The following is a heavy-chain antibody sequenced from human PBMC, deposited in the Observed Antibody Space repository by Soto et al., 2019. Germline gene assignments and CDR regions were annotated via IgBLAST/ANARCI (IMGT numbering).Heavy chain of an antibody. D-gene: IGHD3-3*01. J-gene: IGHJ6*02. CDR1: GFTFSSYS. CDR2: ISSSSSYI. Sequence: GESLKISCAASGFTFSSYSMNWVRQAPGKGLEWVSSISSSSSYIYYADSVKGRFTISRDNAKNSLYLQMNSLRAEDTAVYYCARAPRFLEWLGDYYYYYGMDVWGQGTTVTVSS. CDR3: ARAPRFLEWLGDYYYYYGMDV. V-gene: IGHV3-21*01.